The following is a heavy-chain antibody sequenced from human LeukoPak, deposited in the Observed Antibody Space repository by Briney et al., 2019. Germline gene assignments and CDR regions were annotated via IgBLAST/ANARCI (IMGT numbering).Heavy chain of an antibody. D-gene: IGHD4-11*01. CDR3: AKESLQTYYYYGMDV. V-gene: IGHV3-30-3*02. CDR2: ISYDGSNK. Sequence: GRSLRLSCAASGFTFSSYAMHWVRQAPGKGLEWVAVISYDGSNKYYADSVKGRFTISRDNSKNTLYLQMNSLRAEDTAVYYCAKESLQTYYYYGMDVWGQGTTVTVSS. J-gene: IGHJ6*02. CDR1: GFTFSSYA.